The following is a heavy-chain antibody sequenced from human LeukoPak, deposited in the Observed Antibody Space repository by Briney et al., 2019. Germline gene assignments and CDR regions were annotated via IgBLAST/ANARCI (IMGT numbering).Heavy chain of an antibody. J-gene: IGHJ6*03. Sequence: PGGSLRLSCAASGFTFSSYAISWVRQAPGQGLEWMGGIIPIFGTANYAQKFQGRVTITADESTSTAYMELSSLRSEDTAVYYCARVVRTPGTRSPYYYYYMDVWGKGTTVTVSS. D-gene: IGHD1-7*01. CDR1: GFTFSSYA. CDR2: IIPIFGTA. CDR3: ARVVRTPGTRSPYYYYYMDV. V-gene: IGHV1-69*01.